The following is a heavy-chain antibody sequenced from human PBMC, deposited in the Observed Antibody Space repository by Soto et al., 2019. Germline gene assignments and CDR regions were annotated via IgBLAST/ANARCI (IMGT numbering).Heavy chain of an antibody. CDR3: AKGLGVVVVVAGYDAFDI. CDR2: ISYDGSNK. CDR1: GFTFSSYG. J-gene: IGHJ3*02. V-gene: IGHV3-30*18. Sequence: GGSLRLSCAASGFTFSSYGMHWVRQAPGKGLEWVAVISYDGSNKYYADSVKGRFTISRDNSKNTLYLQMNSLRAEDTAVYYCAKGLGVVVVVAGYDAFDIWGQGTMVTVSS. D-gene: IGHD2-15*01.